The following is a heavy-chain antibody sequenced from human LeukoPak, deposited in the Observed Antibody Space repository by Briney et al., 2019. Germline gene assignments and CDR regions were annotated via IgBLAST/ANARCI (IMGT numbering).Heavy chain of an antibody. Sequence: GGSLRLSCAASGFTFSSYAMSWVRQAPGKGLEWVSTISGSGGSTYYADSVKGRFTISRDNSKNTLYLQMNSLRAEDTAVYYCAAKAAYDSNGYYFCWGQGTLVTVSS. CDR1: GFTFSSYA. CDR3: AAKAAYDSNGYYFC. D-gene: IGHD3-22*01. CDR2: ISGSGGST. V-gene: IGHV3-23*01. J-gene: IGHJ4*02.